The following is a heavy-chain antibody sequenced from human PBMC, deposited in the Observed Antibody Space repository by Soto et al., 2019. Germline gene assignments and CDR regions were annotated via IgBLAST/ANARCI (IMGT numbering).Heavy chain of an antibody. Sequence: SETLSLTCTVSGGSVNTPNYYWSWIRQPPGQGLEWIAYIYYNGNTNYTPSLKSRVTMSIDTSKNAFSLNLSSVAAADTAVYYCARDTLTSTALLGYFDYWGQGALVTVSS. J-gene: IGHJ4*02. D-gene: IGHD1-20*01. CDR1: GGSVNTPNYY. CDR3: ARDTLTSTALLGYFDY. CDR2: IYYNGNT. V-gene: IGHV4-61*01.